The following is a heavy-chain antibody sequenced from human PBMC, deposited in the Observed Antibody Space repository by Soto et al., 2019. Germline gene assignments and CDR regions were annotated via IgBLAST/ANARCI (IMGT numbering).Heavy chain of an antibody. CDR2: IKSKTDGGTT. V-gene: IGHV3-15*07. CDR3: TPLEGWSGYNYYYYGMAV. J-gene: IGHJ6*02. D-gene: IGHD3-3*01. CDR1: GFTFSNAW. Sequence: EVQLVESGGGLVKPGGSLRLSCAASGFTFSNAWMNWVRQAPGKGLEWVGRIKSKTDGGTTDYAAPVKGRFTISRDNSKNTLYLQMNSLKPEDTAVYYCTPLEGWSGYNYYYYGMAVWAKGPRSPSP.